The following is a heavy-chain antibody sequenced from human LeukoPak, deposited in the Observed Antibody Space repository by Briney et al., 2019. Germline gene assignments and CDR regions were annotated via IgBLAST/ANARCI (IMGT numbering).Heavy chain of an antibody. J-gene: IGHJ4*02. Sequence: ASVKVSCKASGYTFTSYDINWVRQATGHGLEWMGWMNPNSGNTGYAQKFQGRVTMTRNTSISTAYMELSSLRSEDTAVYYCARGGKFGDIVVVPAIDYWGQGTLVTVSS. V-gene: IGHV1-8*01. CDR3: ARGGKFGDIVVVPAIDY. D-gene: IGHD2-2*01. CDR2: MNPNSGNT. CDR1: GYTFTSYD.